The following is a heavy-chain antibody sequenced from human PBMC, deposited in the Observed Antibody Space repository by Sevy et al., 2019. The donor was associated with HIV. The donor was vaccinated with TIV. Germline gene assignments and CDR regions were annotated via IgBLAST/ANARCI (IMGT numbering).Heavy chain of an antibody. J-gene: IGHJ5*02. CDR2: INESGIT. V-gene: IGHV4-34*01. Sequence: SETLSLTCAVHDGSFSGYYWNWIRQLQGKGLEWIGEINESGITYYNPSLKSRVTISVDTSKKQFPLKLNSVTAVDSAVYFCARSPPVLVVPGAPSWFDPWGQGTLVTVSS. CDR1: DGSFSGYY. D-gene: IGHD2-2*01. CDR3: ARSPPVLVVPGAPSWFDP.